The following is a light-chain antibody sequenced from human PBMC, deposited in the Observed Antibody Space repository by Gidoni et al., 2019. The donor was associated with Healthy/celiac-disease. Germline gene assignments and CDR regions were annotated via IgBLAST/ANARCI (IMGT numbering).Light chain of an antibody. CDR1: QSSSSW. CDR2: KAS. Sequence: DIQMTQSPSTLSASVGDRVTITCRASQSSSSWLAWYQQKPGKAPKLLIYKASSLESGVPSRFSGSGSGTEFTLTISSLQPDDFATYYCQQYNSPKGCSFGQGTKLEIK. V-gene: IGKV1-5*03. CDR3: QQYNSPKGCS. J-gene: IGKJ2*04.